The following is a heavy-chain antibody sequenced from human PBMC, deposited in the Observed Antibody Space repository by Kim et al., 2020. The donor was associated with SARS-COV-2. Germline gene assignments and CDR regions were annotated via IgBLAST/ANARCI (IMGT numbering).Heavy chain of an antibody. D-gene: IGHD2-15*01. CDR2: ISSNGGST. Sequence: GGSLRLSCSASGFTFSSYAMHWVRQAPGKGLEYVSAISSNGGSTYYADSVKGRFTISRDNSKNTLYLQMSSLRAEDTAVYYCVKGRIEDYYYYGMDVWGQGTQVTVSS. J-gene: IGHJ6*02. CDR1: GFTFSSYA. V-gene: IGHV3-64D*09. CDR3: VKGRIEDYYYYGMDV.